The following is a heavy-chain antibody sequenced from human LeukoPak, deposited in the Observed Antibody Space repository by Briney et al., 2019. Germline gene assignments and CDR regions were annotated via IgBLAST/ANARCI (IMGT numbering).Heavy chain of an antibody. V-gene: IGHV1-2*02. CDR1: GYTFTGYY. J-gene: IGHJ4*02. Sequence: GASVKVSCKASGYTFTGYYMHWVRQAPGQGLEWMGWINPNSGGTNYAQKFQGRVTMTRDTSISTAYMELSRLSSDDTAVYYCARDLSGTYWGGFDYWGLGTLGTVSS. CDR3: ARDLSGTYWGGFDY. D-gene: IGHD1-26*01. CDR2: INPNSGGT.